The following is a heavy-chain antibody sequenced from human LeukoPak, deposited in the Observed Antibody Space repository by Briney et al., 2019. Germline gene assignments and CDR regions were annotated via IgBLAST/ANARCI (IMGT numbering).Heavy chain of an antibody. CDR3: AKLLGLWFGELSEYYFDY. CDR2: ISGSGGST. J-gene: IGHJ4*02. Sequence: GGSLRLSCAASGFTFSSYGMHWVRQAPGKGLEWVSAISGSGGSTYYADSVKGRFTISRDNSKNTLYLQMNSLRAEDTAVYYCAKLLGLWFGELSEYYFDYWGQGTLVTVSS. V-gene: IGHV3-23*01. D-gene: IGHD3-10*01. CDR1: GFTFSSYG.